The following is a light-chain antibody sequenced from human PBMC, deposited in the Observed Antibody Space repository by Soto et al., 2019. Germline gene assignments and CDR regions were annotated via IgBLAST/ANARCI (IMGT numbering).Light chain of an antibody. Sequence: EIALTQSPGTLSLSPGERATLSCRASQSVSSSYLAWYQQKPGQAPRLLIYGASNRATGIPDRFSGSGSGTDFTLTISRLEPEDFAVYYCQQYGSSPSTLGPGTKVDIK. CDR2: GAS. J-gene: IGKJ3*01. CDR1: QSVSSSY. V-gene: IGKV3-20*01. CDR3: QQYGSSPST.